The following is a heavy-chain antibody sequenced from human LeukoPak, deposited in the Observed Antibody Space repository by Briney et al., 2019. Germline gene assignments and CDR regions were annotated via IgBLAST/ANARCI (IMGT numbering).Heavy chain of an antibody. D-gene: IGHD3-22*01. V-gene: IGHV4-34*01. J-gene: IGHJ4*02. CDR1: GGSFSGYY. CDR2: INHSGST. CDR3: ARGLYDSSGYYEEY. Sequence: SETLSLTCAVYGGSFSGYYWSWIRQPPGKGLEWIGEINHSGSTNYNPSLKSRVTISVDTSKNQFSLKLSSVTAADTAVCYCARGLYDSSGYYEEYWGQGTLVTVSS.